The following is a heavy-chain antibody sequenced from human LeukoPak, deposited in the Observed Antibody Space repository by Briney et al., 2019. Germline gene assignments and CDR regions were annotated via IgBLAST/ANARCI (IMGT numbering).Heavy chain of an antibody. CDR1: GFTFSSYV. CDR2: IKQDGSEK. Sequence: PGGSLRLSCAASGFTFSSYVMSWVRQAPGKGLEWVANIKQDGSEKYYVDSVKGRFTISRDNAKNSLYLQMNSLRAEDTAVYYCARDRGDADYYDSFDYWGQGTLVTVSS. D-gene: IGHD3-22*01. CDR3: ARDRGDADYYDSFDY. J-gene: IGHJ4*02. V-gene: IGHV3-7*01.